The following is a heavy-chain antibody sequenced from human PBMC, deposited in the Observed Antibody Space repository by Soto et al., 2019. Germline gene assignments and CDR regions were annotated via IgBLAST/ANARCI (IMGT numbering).Heavy chain of an antibody. J-gene: IGHJ2*01. Sequence: QVQLADSGGGVAQPGRSLRLSCVASGFGFDRHSMHWVRQAPGKGLEWVALISYDGNNKDYAESVRGRFTVSRDNSKKKMYLPMNSLRPEDTAMYFCARVTVVPAALPHDLRNWYFDLWGRGTLVSVSS. CDR3: ARVTVVPAALPHDLRNWYFDL. CDR1: GFGFDRHS. D-gene: IGHD2-2*01. V-gene: IGHV3-30-3*01. CDR2: ISYDGNNK.